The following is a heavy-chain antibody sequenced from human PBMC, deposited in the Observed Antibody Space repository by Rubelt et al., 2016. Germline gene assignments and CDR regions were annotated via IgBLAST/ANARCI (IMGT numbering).Heavy chain of an antibody. J-gene: IGHJ4*02. CDR2: ISHDGSKK. CDR3: ARANRKMAVAQTNKKKERFDY. Sequence: QVQLVQSGGGVVQPGRSLRLSCAASGFTFSSYAMHWVRQAPGKGLEWVALISHDGSKKYYADSVKGRFSFSRDNSKNTLHLQMNSLRVEDTAVYYCARANRKMAVAQTNKKKERFDYWGQGTLVTVSS. V-gene: IGHV3-30*04. D-gene: IGHD6-19*01. CDR1: GFTFSSYA.